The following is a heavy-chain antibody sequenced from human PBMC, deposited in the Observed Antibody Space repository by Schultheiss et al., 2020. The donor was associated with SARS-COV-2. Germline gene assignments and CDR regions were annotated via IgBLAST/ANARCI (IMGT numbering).Heavy chain of an antibody. CDR1: GFSFSSSW. D-gene: IGHD7-27*01. CDR3: ARDLLGNYYYGMDV. Sequence: GGSLRLSCAASGFSFSSSWMSWVRQAPGKGLEWVAKINQDGSQRYYVDSVKGRFTISRDNAKNSLYLQMNSLRAEDTAVYYCARDLLGNYYYGMDVWGQGTTVTVSS. CDR2: INQDGSQR. V-gene: IGHV3-7*05. J-gene: IGHJ6*02.